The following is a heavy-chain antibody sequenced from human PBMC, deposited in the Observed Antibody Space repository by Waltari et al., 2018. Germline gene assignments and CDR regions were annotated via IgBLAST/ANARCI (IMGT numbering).Heavy chain of an antibody. Sequence: QVQLVESGGGVVQPGGSQRLSCAASGFTFRSYGMHWVRQAPGKGLEWVAFIRYDGSNKYYADSVKGRFTISRDNSKNTLYLQMNSLRAEDTAVYYCAKGGCGSCSSNWFDPWGQGTLVTVSS. D-gene: IGHD2-15*01. V-gene: IGHV3-30*02. CDR1: GFTFRSYG. CDR3: AKGGCGSCSSNWFDP. J-gene: IGHJ5*02. CDR2: IRYDGSNK.